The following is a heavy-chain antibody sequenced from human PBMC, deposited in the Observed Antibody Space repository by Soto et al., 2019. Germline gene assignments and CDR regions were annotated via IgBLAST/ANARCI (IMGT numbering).Heavy chain of an antibody. J-gene: IGHJ4*02. CDR2: IYWDDDN. Sequence: QITLKESGPTLVKPTQTLTLTCTFSGFSLSTSGVGVGWIRQPPGKALEWLALIYWDDDNRYSPSLKSRLTIPXXPXKXXGVLTKTNVDPGDTATYYCAHRRIVGQYSSAGFDYWGQGTLVTVSS. D-gene: IGHD3-10*01. V-gene: IGHV2-5*02. CDR3: AHRRIVGQYSSAGFDY. CDR1: GFSLSTSGVG.